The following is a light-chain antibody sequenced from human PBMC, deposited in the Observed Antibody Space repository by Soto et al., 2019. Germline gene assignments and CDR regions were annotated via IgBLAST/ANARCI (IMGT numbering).Light chain of an antibody. V-gene: IGLV1-44*01. CDR2: SNN. CDR3: VAWDDSLNGYVV. CDR1: SSNIGSNT. Sequence: QSVLTQPPSASGTLGQRVTISCSGSSSNIGSNTVNWYQQLPGTAPKLVIYSNNQRPSGVPDRFSGSKSGTSASLAISGLQSEDEADYYCVAWDDSLNGYVVFGGGTKLTVL. J-gene: IGLJ2*01.